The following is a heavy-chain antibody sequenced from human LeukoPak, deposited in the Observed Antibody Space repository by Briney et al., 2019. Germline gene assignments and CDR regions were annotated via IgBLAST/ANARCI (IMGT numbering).Heavy chain of an antibody. CDR2: ISGSGGST. J-gene: IGHJ3*02. D-gene: IGHD3-10*01. Sequence: PRGSLRLSCAASGFTFSSYAMSWVRQAPGKGLEWVSAISGSGGSTYYADSVKGRFTISRDNSKNTLYLQMNSLRAEDTAVYYCAKDYYGSGSYFPHDAFDIWGQGTMVTVSS. CDR3: AKDYYGSGSYFPHDAFDI. CDR1: GFTFSSYA. V-gene: IGHV3-23*01.